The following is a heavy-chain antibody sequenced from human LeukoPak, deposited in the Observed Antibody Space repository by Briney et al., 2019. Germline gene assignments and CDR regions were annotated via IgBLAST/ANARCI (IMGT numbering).Heavy chain of an antibody. Sequence: GGSLRLSCAASGFTFSSYAMSWVRQAPGKGLEWVSVISGSGGSTYSAESVKGRFTISRDNSKNTLYLQMNILRAEDTAVYYCSRDYGGNLFYFDYWGQGTLVTVSS. J-gene: IGHJ4*02. CDR3: SRDYGGNLFYFDY. D-gene: IGHD4-23*01. CDR1: GFTFSSYA. V-gene: IGHV3-23*01. CDR2: ISGSGGST.